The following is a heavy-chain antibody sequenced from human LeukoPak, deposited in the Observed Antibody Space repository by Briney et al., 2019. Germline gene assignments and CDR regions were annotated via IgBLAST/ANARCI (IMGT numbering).Heavy chain of an antibody. CDR3: ARPIWFGESHGLHAFDL. J-gene: IGHJ3*01. CDR2: IYYSGST. Sequence: PSETLSLTCTVSGGSISSSSYYWGWLRPPPGQERVWIVSIYYSGSTYHTPSLKSPVPISVDTSKTQFSLKLSSVTAADAAVYYCARPIWFGESHGLHAFDLWGQGTMVTVSS. V-gene: IGHV4-39*01. D-gene: IGHD3-10*01. CDR1: GGSISSSSYY.